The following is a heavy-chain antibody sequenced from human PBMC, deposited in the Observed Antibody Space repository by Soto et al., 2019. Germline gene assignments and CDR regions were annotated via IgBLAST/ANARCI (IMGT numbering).Heavy chain of an antibody. J-gene: IGHJ4*02. V-gene: IGHV1-46*03. Sequence: GASVKVSCKASGYTFTSYYMHWVRQAPGQGLEWMGIINPSGGSTSYAQKFQGRVTMTRDTSTSTVYMELSSLRSEDTAVYYCARELRFLEWSLYPIYYFDYWGQGTLVTVSS. D-gene: IGHD3-3*01. CDR1: GYTFTSYY. CDR3: ARELRFLEWSLYPIYYFDY. CDR2: INPSGGST.